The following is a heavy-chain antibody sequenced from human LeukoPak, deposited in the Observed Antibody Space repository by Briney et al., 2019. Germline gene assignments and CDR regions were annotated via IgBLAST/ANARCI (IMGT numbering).Heavy chain of an antibody. CDR1: GYTFFSYG. CDR3: ARDRIGVAGTAAEY. V-gene: IGHV1-18*01. D-gene: IGHD6-19*01. CDR2: ISGYNGVT. Sequence: ASVKVSCKASGYTFFSYGISWVRQAPGQGLEWMGWISGYNGVTNYAQKLQGRVTMTTDTSTTTVYMELRSLRSDDTAVYYCARDRIGVAGTAAEYWGQGTLVTVSS. J-gene: IGHJ4*02.